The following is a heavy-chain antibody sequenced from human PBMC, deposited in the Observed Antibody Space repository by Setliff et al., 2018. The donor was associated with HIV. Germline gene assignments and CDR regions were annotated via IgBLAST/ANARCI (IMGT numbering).Heavy chain of an antibody. V-gene: IGHV1-2*02. Sequence: ASVKVSCKASGYKFTGYYLQWVRQAPGQGLEWMAWINPNSADTRIAQKFEGRVTMTWDTSTNTLYMELSSLRSEDTAVYYCARGWEGGMDYWGKGTTVTVSS. CDR1: GYKFTGYY. CDR3: ARGWEGGMDY. CDR2: INPNSADT. D-gene: IGHD1-26*01. J-gene: IGHJ6*04.